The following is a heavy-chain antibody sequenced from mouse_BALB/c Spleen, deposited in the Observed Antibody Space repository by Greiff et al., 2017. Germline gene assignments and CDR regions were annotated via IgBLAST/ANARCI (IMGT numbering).Heavy chain of an antibody. CDR1: GYSFTGYY. D-gene: IGHD2-4*01. CDR2: ISCYNGAT. V-gene: IGHV1S34*01. CDR3: ASVAYDYDFGYYAMEY. Sequence: LVKPGASVKISCKASGYSFTGYYMNWVKQSHGKSLEWIGYISCYNGATSYNQKFKGKATFTVDTSSSTTYMQFNSLTSDNAAVYYCASVAYDYDFGYYAMEYWGQGTSVTGSS. J-gene: IGHJ4*01.